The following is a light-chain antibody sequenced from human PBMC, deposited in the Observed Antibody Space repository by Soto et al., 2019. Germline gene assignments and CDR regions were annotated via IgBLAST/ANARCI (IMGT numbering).Light chain of an antibody. Sequence: DIQMTQSPSSLSASIGDRVTITCRASQGINNFLAWYQQKPGEAPKLLLYAASILRSGVPSRFSGSGSGTDFTLTIISLQHEDVATYYCQKYNSHPRTFGHGTSV. CDR1: QGINNF. CDR3: QKYNSHPRT. CDR2: AAS. V-gene: IGKV1-27*01. J-gene: IGKJ1*01.